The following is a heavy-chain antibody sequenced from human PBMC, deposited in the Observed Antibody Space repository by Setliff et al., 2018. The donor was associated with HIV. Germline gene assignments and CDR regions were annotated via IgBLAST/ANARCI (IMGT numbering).Heavy chain of an antibody. V-gene: IGHV4-39*07. CDR1: GGSISSSSYY. Sequence: TSETLSLTCTVSGGSISSSSYYWGWIRQPPGKGLEWIGSIYYSGSTYYNPSLKSRVTISVDTSKNQFSLKLYSVTAADTAVYYCATSRVVVLRFDPWGQGTLVTVSS. CDR2: IYYSGST. D-gene: IGHD3-22*01. J-gene: IGHJ5*02. CDR3: ATSRVVVLRFDP.